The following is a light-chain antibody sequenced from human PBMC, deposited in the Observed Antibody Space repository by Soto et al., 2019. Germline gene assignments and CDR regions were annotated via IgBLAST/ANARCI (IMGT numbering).Light chain of an antibody. CDR2: AAS. V-gene: IGKV1-39*01. J-gene: IGKJ4*01. Sequence: DIQMTQSPSSLSAFVGDRVTITCRASQNIFNYLNWCQQKPGKAPKLLIYAASSLQTGVSSRFSGSGSGTDFTLTISNLQPEDFATYYCQQTSTTPTFGGGTKVDIK. CDR3: QQTSTTPT. CDR1: QNIFNY.